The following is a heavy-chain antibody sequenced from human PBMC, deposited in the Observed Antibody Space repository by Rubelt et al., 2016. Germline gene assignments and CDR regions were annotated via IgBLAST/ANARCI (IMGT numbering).Heavy chain of an antibody. CDR3: ARGGKQQLGPYYYVMDV. CDR1: GGSFSGYY. V-gene: IGHV4-34*01. Sequence: QVQLQQWGAGLLKPSETLSLTCAVYGGSFSGYYWNWIRQPPGKGLEWIGEINHSGSTNYNPSLKSRITISVDTSKNHFTLKLGSVTAADTAVYYCARGGKQQLGPYYYVMDVWGQGTTVTVSS. D-gene: IGHD6-13*01. CDR2: INHSGST. J-gene: IGHJ6*02.